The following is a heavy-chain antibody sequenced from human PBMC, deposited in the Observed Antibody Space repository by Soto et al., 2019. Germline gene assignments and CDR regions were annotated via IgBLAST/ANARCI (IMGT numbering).Heavy chain of an antibody. CDR1: GYTLTSYY. J-gene: IGHJ4*02. D-gene: IGHD6-13*01. CDR3: AGGPLYSSSWSFDY. Sequence: QVQLVQSGAEVKKPGASVKVSCKASGYTLTSYYMHWVRQAPGQGLEWVGIINPSGGDTSYAQKFQGRVTMTGDTSTSTVNMELTSLRYEDTAVYYCAGGPLYSSSWSFDYWGQGTRVTVSS. CDR2: INPSGGDT. V-gene: IGHV1-46*01.